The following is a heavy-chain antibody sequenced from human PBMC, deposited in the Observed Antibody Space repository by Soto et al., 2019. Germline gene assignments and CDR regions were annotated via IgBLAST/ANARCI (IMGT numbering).Heavy chain of an antibody. CDR2: MYNTGST. Sequence: QVRLQESGPGLVKPSETLSLTCTVSGGSISSYYWSWIRQPPGKGLEWIGYMYNTGSTSYNPTLTSLVTISVATSKNQFSLKLNSVTAADTAVYYCARDLWGYCGADCYPLDVWGQGTTVTVSS. CDR1: GGSISSYY. V-gene: IGHV4-59*01. CDR3: ARDLWGYCGADCYPLDV. D-gene: IGHD2-21*02. J-gene: IGHJ6*02.